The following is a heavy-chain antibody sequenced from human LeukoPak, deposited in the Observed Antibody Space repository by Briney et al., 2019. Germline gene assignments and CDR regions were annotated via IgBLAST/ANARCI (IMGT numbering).Heavy chain of an antibody. J-gene: IGHJ4*02. V-gene: IGHV3-23*01. Sequence: GGSLRLSCAASGFTFKSYLMTWVRQAPGKGLEWVSSINGGGSSTSYADSVKGRFTISRDNSKTTLFLQMNSLRAEDTAVYYCARQLGYCDSGACYFDYWGQGALVTVSS. CDR2: INGGGSST. CDR3: ARQLGYCDSGACYFDY. CDR1: GFTFKSYL. D-gene: IGHD3-22*01.